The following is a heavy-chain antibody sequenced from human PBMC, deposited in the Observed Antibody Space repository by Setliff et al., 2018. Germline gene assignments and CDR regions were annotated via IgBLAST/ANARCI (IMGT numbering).Heavy chain of an antibody. D-gene: IGHD1-26*01. J-gene: IGHJ6*02. Sequence: GASVKVSCKASGYTFTSCYMHWVRQAPGQGLEWMGIINPSGGSTSYAQKFQGRVTMTRDTSTSTVYMELSSLRSEDTAVYYCALGATADYGMDVWGQGTTVTVSS. CDR2: INPSGGST. CDR1: GYTFTSCY. CDR3: ALGATADYGMDV. V-gene: IGHV1-46*01.